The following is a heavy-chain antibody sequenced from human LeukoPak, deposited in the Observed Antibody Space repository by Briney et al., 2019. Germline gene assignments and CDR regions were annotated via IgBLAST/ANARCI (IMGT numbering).Heavy chain of an antibody. CDR3: ARVPKSDPNMAVAGTPRDYYYFFMDV. CDR1: GASIRRYY. CDR2: ISASGKA. Sequence: KTSETLSLTCTVSGASIRRYYWSWIRQPAGKGLEWIGRISASGKADYNPSLKSRLTMSVDTSKNQISLRLTYVSAADTAVYYCARVPKSDPNMAVAGTPRDYYYFFMDVWGKGTTVTVSS. J-gene: IGHJ6*03. V-gene: IGHV4-4*07. D-gene: IGHD6-19*01.